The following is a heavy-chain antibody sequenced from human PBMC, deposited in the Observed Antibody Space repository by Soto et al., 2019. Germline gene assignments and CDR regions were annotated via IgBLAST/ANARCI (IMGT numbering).Heavy chain of an antibody. CDR3: ARDRNDILTGYYKDAFDI. V-gene: IGHV3-33*01. CDR2: IWYDGSNK. CDR1: GFTFSSYG. D-gene: IGHD3-9*01. J-gene: IGHJ3*02. Sequence: GGSLRLSCAASGFTFSSYGMHWVRQAPGKGLEWVAVIWYDGSNKYYADSVKGRFTISRDNAKNSLYLQMNSLRAEDTAVYYCARDRNDILTGYYKDAFDIWGQGTMVTVSS.